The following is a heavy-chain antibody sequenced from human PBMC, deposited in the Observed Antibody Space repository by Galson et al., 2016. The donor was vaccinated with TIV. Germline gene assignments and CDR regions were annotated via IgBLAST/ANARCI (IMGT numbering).Heavy chain of an antibody. D-gene: IGHD1-26*01. Sequence: TLSLTCNVSGGSISNGGYFWSWIRLHPGTGLEWIGNIYYSGSTYYNPSPKSRVTISVDTSQNQFSLILRSVTAADTAVYYCARWADSGSYYDYFQDWGQGTLVTVSS. CDR1: GGSISNGGYF. V-gene: IGHV4-31*03. J-gene: IGHJ1*01. CDR3: ARWADSGSYYDYFQD. CDR2: IYYSGST.